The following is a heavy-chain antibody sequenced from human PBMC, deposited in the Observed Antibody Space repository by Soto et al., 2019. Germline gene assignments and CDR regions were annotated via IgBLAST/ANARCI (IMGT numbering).Heavy chain of an antibody. CDR2: IYYSGST. Sequence: QVQLQESGPGLVKPSETLSLTCTVSGGSISSYYWSWIRQPPGKGLEWIGYIYYSGSTNYNPSLKSRVTISVDTSKNQFSLKLSSVTAADTAVYYCARDLGASEIWGQGTMVTVSS. CDR1: GGSISSYY. CDR3: ARDLGASEI. J-gene: IGHJ3*02. V-gene: IGHV4-59*01. D-gene: IGHD4-17*01.